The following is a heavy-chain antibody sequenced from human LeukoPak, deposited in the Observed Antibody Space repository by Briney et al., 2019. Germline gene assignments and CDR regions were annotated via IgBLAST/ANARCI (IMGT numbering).Heavy chain of an antibody. D-gene: IGHD2-15*01. Sequence: GGSLRLSCAASGFTFSSNAMNWVRHPPGKGLEWVSYISSSGSTIYYADSVKGRFTISRDSAENSLYLQMNSVRAEDTAVYYCARDRCSGGSCYSGAYYYYGMDVWGQGTTVTVSS. J-gene: IGHJ6*02. V-gene: IGHV3-48*03. CDR1: GFTFSSNA. CDR3: ARDRCSGGSCYSGAYYYYGMDV. CDR2: ISSSGSTI.